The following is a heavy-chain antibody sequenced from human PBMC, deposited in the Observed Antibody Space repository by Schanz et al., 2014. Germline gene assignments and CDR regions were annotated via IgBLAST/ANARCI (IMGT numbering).Heavy chain of an antibody. CDR2: IYMDGSGR. J-gene: IGHJ4*02. V-gene: IGHV3-74*01. D-gene: IGHD6-6*01. CDR3: VPMSIAAH. Sequence: VQLVESGGGVVQPGGSLRLSCAASGFTFSRYWMQWVRQAPGKGLVWVSRIYMDGSGRDYGDSVKGRFTISRDNAKNSLYLQMNSLRAEDTAVYYCVPMSIAAHWGQGTLVTVSS. CDR1: GFTFSRYW.